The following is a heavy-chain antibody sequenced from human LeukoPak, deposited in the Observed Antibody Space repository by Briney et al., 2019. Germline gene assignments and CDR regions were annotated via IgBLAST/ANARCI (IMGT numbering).Heavy chain of an antibody. CDR2: INPSGGST. V-gene: IGHV1-46*01. CDR1: GYTLTDYY. J-gene: IGHJ4*02. CDR3: ARDKVRWIQDY. Sequence: ASVKVSCKASGYTLTDYYLHWVRQAPGQGLEWMGIINPSGGSTSYAQKFQGRVTMTRDTSTSTVYMELSSLRSEDTAVYYCARDKVRWIQDYWGQGTLVTVSS. D-gene: IGHD5-12*01.